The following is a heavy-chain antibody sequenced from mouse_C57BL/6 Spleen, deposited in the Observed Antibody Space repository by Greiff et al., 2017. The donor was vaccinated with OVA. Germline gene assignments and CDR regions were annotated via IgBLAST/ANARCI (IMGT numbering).Heavy chain of an antibody. CDR3: ERDGDGPLFDY. Sequence: QVQLQQPGAELVRPGPSVKLSCKASGYTFTSYWMHWVKQRPGQGLEWMGVFYPSDSYTNYNQKFKGKATLTVDTSSSTAYMQLRSLASEDSAVYDCERDGDGPLFDYWGQGTALTVSS. D-gene: IGHD2-3*01. J-gene: IGHJ2*01. V-gene: IGHV1-59*01. CDR1: GYTFTSYW. CDR2: FYPSDSYT.